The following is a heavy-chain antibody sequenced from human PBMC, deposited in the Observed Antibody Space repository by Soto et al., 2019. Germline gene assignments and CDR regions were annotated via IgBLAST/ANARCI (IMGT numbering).Heavy chain of an antibody. J-gene: IGHJ6*02. D-gene: IGHD7-27*01. Sequence: GGSLRLSCAASKFTFSSYSMHWVRQAPGKGLVWVSRINSDGSTTTYADSVKGRFTISRDNAKNTLYLQMNSLRAEDTAVYYCAKNWDPSPEYGMDVWGQGTTVTVSS. V-gene: IGHV3-74*01. CDR3: AKNWDPSPEYGMDV. CDR2: INSDGSTT. CDR1: KFTFSSYS.